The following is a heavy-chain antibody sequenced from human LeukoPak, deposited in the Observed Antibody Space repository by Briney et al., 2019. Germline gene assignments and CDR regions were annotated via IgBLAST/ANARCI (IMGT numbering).Heavy chain of an antibody. Sequence: GGSLRLSCAASGFTFSSYGMHWVRQAPGKGLEWVAFIRYDGSNKYYADSVKGRFTISRDNSKNTLYLQMNSLRAEDTAVYYCATSYHYCTNGVCAYYYYYYYMDVWGKGTTVTVSS. D-gene: IGHD2-8*01. J-gene: IGHJ6*03. V-gene: IGHV3-30*02. CDR2: IRYDGSNK. CDR1: GFTFSSYG. CDR3: ATSYHYCTNGVCAYYYYYYYMDV.